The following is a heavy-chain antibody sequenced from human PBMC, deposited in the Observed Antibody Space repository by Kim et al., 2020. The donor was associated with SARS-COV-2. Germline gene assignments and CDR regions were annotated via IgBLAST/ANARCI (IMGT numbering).Heavy chain of an antibody. D-gene: IGHD4-17*01. V-gene: IGHV1-8*01. J-gene: IGHJ6*02. Sequence: YAQQFQGRATVTRNTSMGTAYMELSSLGSEDTAVYYCARRLRPHMDVWGQGTTVTVSS. CDR3: ARRLRPHMDV.